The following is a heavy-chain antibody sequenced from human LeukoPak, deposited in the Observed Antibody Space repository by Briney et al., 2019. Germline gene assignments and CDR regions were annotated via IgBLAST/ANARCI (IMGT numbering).Heavy chain of an antibody. J-gene: IGHJ3*02. V-gene: IGHV1-69*05. CDR1: GGTFSSYA. D-gene: IGHD4-11*01. CDR2: IIPIFGTA. Sequence: SVKVSCXASGGTFSSYAISWVRQAPGQGLEWMGGIIPIFGTANYAQKFQGRVTITTDESTSTAYMELSSLRSEDTAVYYCARDIPSGYDYSNYREEAFDIWGQGTMVTVSS. CDR3: ARDIPSGYDYSNYREEAFDI.